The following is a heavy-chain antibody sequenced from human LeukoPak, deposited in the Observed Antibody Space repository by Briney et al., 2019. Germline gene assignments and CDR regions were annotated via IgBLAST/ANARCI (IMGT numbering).Heavy chain of an antibody. J-gene: IGHJ6*02. V-gene: IGHV1-18*04. CDR1: GFTFASYG. D-gene: IGHD5-24*01. Sequence: GASVKVSCKASGFTFASYGFNWVRQAPGQGLEWMGWISAYSGNTNFAQKFLGRVTMTTDTSTRTVYMELRSLRSDDTAVYYCARDGVEMATYYYYAMDVWGQGTTVTVSS. CDR2: ISAYSGNT. CDR3: ARDGVEMATYYYYAMDV.